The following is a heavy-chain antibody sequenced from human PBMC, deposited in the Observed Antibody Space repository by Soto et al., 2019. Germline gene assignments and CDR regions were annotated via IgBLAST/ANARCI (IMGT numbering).Heavy chain of an antibody. Sequence: VELLESGGGLVQPGGSLRLSCVASGFAFSDYAMNWVRQSPGRGLERVSGVGPGGDDTYYADSVRGRFTVSSDNAKNTLYLEMRTLTVADTATYFCARGSAFWGQGTLVTVSS. CDR2: VGPGGDDT. D-gene: IGHD2-15*01. J-gene: IGHJ4*02. CDR3: ARGSAF. CDR1: GFAFSDYA. V-gene: IGHV3-23*01.